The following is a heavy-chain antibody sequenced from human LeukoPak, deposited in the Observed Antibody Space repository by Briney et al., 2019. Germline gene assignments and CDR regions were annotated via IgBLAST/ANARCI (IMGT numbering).Heavy chain of an antibody. D-gene: IGHD6-13*01. Sequence: SVKVSCKASGGTFSSYAISWGRQAPGQGLEWMGRIIPIFGTANYAQKFQGRVTIPTDESTSTAYMELSSLRSEDTAVYYCAREGMAAQNYFDYWGQGTLVTVSS. CDR3: AREGMAAQNYFDY. CDR1: GGTFSSYA. J-gene: IGHJ4*02. V-gene: IGHV1-69*05. CDR2: IIPIFGTA.